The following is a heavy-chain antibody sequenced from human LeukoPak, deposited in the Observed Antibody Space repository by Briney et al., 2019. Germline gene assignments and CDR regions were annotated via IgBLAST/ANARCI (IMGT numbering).Heavy chain of an antibody. CDR2: ISSSSTI. CDR3: AGDSPPDY. Sequence: GGSLRLSCAASGSTFSTYSMNWVRQAPGKGLEWVSYISSSSTIYYADSVKGRFTISRDNAKNSLYLQMNSLRAEDTAVYYCAGDSPPDYWGQGTLVTVSS. J-gene: IGHJ4*02. CDR1: GSTFSTYS. D-gene: IGHD1-14*01. V-gene: IGHV3-48*01.